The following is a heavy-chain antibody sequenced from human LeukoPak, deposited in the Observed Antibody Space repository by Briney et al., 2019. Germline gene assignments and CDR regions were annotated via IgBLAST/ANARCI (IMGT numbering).Heavy chain of an antibody. J-gene: IGHJ4*02. CDR2: IYYSGST. V-gene: IGHV4-30-4*08. CDR1: GGSISSGDYY. D-gene: IGHD3-22*01. Sequence: SETLSLTCTVSGGSISSGDYYWSWIRQPPGKGLEWIGYIYYSGSTYYNPSLKSRVTISVDTSKNQFSLKLSSVTAADTAVYYCARSPRDYYYDSSKFDYWGQGTLVTVSS. CDR3: ARSPRDYYYDSSKFDY.